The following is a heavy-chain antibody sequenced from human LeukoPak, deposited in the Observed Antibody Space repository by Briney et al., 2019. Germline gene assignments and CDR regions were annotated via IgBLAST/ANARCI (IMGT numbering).Heavy chain of an antibody. CDR3: AREMRGRDVYNYFDY. CDR1: GGSFSGYY. D-gene: IGHD1-1*01. J-gene: IGHJ4*02. Sequence: SETLLLTCGVYGGSFSGYYWTWVPQPPAKVLEWIGEFNHSGSTNYTPSLKSRVTISVDTSKSQYYLKLSYVTAADTAVYYCAREMRGRDVYNYFDYWGQGTLVTVSS. CDR2: FNHSGST. V-gene: IGHV4-34*01.